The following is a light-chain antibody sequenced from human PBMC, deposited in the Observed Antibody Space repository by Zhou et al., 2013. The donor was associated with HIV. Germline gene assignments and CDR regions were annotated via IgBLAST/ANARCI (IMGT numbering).Light chain of an antibody. CDR2: AAS. J-gene: IGKJ1*01. Sequence: DIQMTQSPSYVSASVGDRVTITCRASQPINSWLAWYQQKPGKAPKLLIFAASSLQSGVPSRFSGSGSGTDFFLTISSLQPEDFATYYCQQLNSYPWTFGQGTKVEIK. CDR1: QPINSW. V-gene: IGKV1-12*01. CDR3: QQLNSYPWT.